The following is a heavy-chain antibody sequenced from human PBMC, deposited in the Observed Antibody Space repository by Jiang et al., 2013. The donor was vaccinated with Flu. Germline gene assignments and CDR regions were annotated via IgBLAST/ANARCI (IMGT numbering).Heavy chain of an antibody. CDR1: GISISNFY. CDR3: ASCRDGYGWFDA. V-gene: IGHV4-59*01. J-gene: IGHJ5*02. Sequence: ETLSLTCTVSGISISNFYWSWIRQSPGGGLEWIAYIYYSGTINYNPSLKSRVSMSVDTSKNQFSLKLKSVTAADTAVYYCASCRDGYGWFDAWGQGTLVTVSS. D-gene: IGHD5-24*01. CDR2: IYYSGTI.